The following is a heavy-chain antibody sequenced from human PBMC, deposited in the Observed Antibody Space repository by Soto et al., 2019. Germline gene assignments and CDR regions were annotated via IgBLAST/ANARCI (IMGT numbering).Heavy chain of an antibody. CDR3: ARGGGYSSSACHY. V-gene: IGHV4-30-2*01. Sequence: SETLSLTCAVSGGSISSGGYSWSWIRQPPGKGLEWIGYIYHSGSTYYNPSLKSRVTISVDRSKNQFSLKLSSVTAADTAVYYCARGGGYSSSACHYWGQGTLVTVSS. CDR1: GGSISSGGYS. J-gene: IGHJ4*02. CDR2: IYHSGST. D-gene: IGHD6-6*01.